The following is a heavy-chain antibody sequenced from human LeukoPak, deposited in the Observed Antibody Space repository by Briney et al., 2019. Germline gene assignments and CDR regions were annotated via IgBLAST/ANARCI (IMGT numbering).Heavy chain of an antibody. Sequence: GGSLRLSCAASGFTFSSYAMSWVRQAPGKGLEWVSGISGSDGSTNYADSVKGRFTISRENSKNTLYLQMNSLRAEDTAVYYCAKDRYYEKGAQQDYWGQGTLVTVSS. V-gene: IGHV3-23*01. CDR2: ISGSDGST. CDR1: GFTFSSYA. D-gene: IGHD3-22*01. CDR3: AKDRYYEKGAQQDY. J-gene: IGHJ4*02.